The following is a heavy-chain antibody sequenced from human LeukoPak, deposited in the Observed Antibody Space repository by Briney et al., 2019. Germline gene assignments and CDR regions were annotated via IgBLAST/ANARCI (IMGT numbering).Heavy chain of an antibody. J-gene: IGHJ3*02. CDR3: ATLTGGDDAFDI. CDR2: IFYTGST. V-gene: IGHV4-61*10. Sequence: PSETLSLTCTVPGGSISSGSYYWSWIRQPAGKGLEWIGYIFYTGSTNYTPSLKSRVTISVLTSQNRFSLKLSSVTAADTAVYYCATLTGGDDAFDIWGQGTMVTVSS. D-gene: IGHD4-23*01. CDR1: GGSISSGSYY.